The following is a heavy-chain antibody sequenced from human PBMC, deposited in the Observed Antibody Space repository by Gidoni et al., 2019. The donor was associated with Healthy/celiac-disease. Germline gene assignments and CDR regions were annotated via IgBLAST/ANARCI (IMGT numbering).Heavy chain of an antibody. CDR1: GGSISSGDYY. V-gene: IGHV4-30-4*01. Sequence: QVQLQESGPGLVKPSQTLSLTCTVSGGSISSGDYYWSWIRQPPGKGLEWIGYIYYSGSTYYNPSLKSRVTISVDTSKNQFSLKLSSVTAADTAVYYCARVETYYDILTGYYGGLGHFDYWGQGTLVTVSS. CDR3: ARVETYYDILTGYYGGLGHFDY. CDR2: IYYSGST. D-gene: IGHD3-9*01. J-gene: IGHJ4*02.